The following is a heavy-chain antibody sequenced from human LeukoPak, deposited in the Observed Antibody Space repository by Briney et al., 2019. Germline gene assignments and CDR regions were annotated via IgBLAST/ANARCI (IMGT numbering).Heavy chain of an antibody. CDR2: ITTGGPNT. CDR1: GFTFSDYY. D-gene: IGHD7-27*01. CDR3: AKDGGLWVSAHWGDS. V-gene: IGHV3-23*01. Sequence: GGSLRLSCAASGFTFSDYYMSWIRQAPGKGLKWVSTITTGGPNTYYADSVKGRFTVSRDDSKNTLYLQMNSLRAEDTAVYYCAKDGGLWVSAHWGDSWGRGTLVTVSS. J-gene: IGHJ4*02.